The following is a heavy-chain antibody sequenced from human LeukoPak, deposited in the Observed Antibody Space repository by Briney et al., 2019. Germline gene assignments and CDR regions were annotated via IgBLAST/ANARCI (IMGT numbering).Heavy chain of an antibody. CDR1: GHSFTSYD. Sequence: ASVKVSCKTSGHSFTSYDINWVRQATGQGLEWMGWINPNRGNTGYAQKFQGRVTITRNTSTSTAYMELSSLRSEDTAVYYCARGIGWFDPWGQGTLVTVSS. V-gene: IGHV1-8*03. CDR3: ARGIGWFDP. J-gene: IGHJ5*02. CDR2: INPNRGNT.